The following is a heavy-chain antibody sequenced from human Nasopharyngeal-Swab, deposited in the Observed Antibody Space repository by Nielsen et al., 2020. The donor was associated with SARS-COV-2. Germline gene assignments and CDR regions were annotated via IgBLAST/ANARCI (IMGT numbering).Heavy chain of an antibody. D-gene: IGHD3-10*01. Sequence: GESLKISCAASGFTFSSYAMSWVRQAPGKGLEWVSAISGSGGSTYYADSVKGRFTISRDNPKNTLYLQMNSLRAEDTAVYYCATDYYGSGSYEYWGQGTLVTVSS. CDR2: ISGSGGST. V-gene: IGHV3-23*01. CDR3: ATDYYGSGSYEY. CDR1: GFTFSSYA. J-gene: IGHJ4*02.